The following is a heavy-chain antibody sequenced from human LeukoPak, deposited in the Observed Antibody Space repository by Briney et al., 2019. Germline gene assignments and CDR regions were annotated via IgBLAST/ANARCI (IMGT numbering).Heavy chain of an antibody. J-gene: IGHJ4*02. V-gene: IGHV4-34*01. D-gene: IGHD1-26*01. CDR3: ARSSLESSGSSRGPYDY. Sequence: SETLSLTCAVYGGSFSGYYWSWLRQPPGKGLEWIGEINHSGSTNCNPSLKSRVTISVDTSKNQFSLKLSSVTAADTAVYYCARSSLESSGSSRGPYDYWGQGTLVTVSS. CDR2: INHSGST. CDR1: GGSFSGYY.